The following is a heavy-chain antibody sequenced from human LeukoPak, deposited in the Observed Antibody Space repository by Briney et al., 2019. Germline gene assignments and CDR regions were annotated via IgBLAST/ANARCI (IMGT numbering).Heavy chain of an antibody. J-gene: IGHJ4*02. Sequence: AGGSLRLSCAASGFTFSSYSMNWVRQAPGKGLEWVSSITSSSSYIYYADSVKGRFTISRDNAKNSLYLQMNSLRAEDTAVYYCARHVVAVGFDYWGQGTLVTVSS. CDR2: ITSSSSYI. CDR1: GFTFSSYS. D-gene: IGHD3-22*01. V-gene: IGHV3-21*01. CDR3: ARHVVAVGFDY.